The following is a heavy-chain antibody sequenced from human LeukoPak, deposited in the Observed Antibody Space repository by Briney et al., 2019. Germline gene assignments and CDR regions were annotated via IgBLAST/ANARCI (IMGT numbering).Heavy chain of an antibody. Sequence: GGSLRLSCAASELTFSSYSMNWAGQAPGKGLGWVSSISSSSSYIYYADSVKGRFTISRDNAKNSLYLQMNSLRAEDTAVYYCARDIRGSYFGFDYWGQGTLVTVSS. D-gene: IGHD1-26*01. J-gene: IGHJ4*02. CDR2: ISSSSSYI. CDR3: ARDIRGSYFGFDY. CDR1: ELTFSSYS. V-gene: IGHV3-21*01.